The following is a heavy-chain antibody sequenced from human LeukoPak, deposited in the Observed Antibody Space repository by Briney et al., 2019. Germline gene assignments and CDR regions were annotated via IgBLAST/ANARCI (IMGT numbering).Heavy chain of an antibody. V-gene: IGHV3-11*04. Sequence: GGSLRLSCSASGLTFSDYYMSWLRQAPGKGLEWISYICSSGSNMKYADSVKGRFTISRDNAKNSLYLQMNSLRAEDTAVYYCARLEYYDFWSGYTSYFDYWGQGTLVTVSS. J-gene: IGHJ4*02. CDR2: ICSSGSNM. CDR1: GLTFSDYY. D-gene: IGHD3-3*01. CDR3: ARLEYYDFWSGYTSYFDY.